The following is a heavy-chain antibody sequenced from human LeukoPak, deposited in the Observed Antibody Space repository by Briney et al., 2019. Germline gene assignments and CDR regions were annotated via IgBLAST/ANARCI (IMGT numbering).Heavy chain of an antibody. J-gene: IGHJ6*02. CDR3: ARDSRDIVAVSPPMDV. D-gene: IGHD2-2*01. V-gene: IGHV3-21*01. CDR2: ISSSSSYI. CDR1: GFTFSSYS. Sequence: SGGSLRLSCAASGFTFSSYSMNWVRQAPGKGLEWVSSISSSSSYIYYADSVKGRFTISRDNAKNSLYLQMNSLRAEDTAVYYCARDSRDIVAVSPPMDVWGQGTTVTVSS.